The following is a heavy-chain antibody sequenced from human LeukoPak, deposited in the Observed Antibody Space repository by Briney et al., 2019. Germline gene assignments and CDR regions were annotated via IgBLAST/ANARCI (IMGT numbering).Heavy chain of an antibody. D-gene: IGHD3-10*02. Sequence: PSETLSLTCTVSGGSISSYYWSWIRQPPGKGLEWIGYIYYSGSTNYNPSLKSRVTISVDTSKNQFSLKLSSVTAVDTAVYYCARDTHAMLFDYWGQGTLVTVSS. CDR1: GGSISSYY. V-gene: IGHV4-59*01. CDR2: IYYSGST. CDR3: ARDTHAMLFDY. J-gene: IGHJ4*02.